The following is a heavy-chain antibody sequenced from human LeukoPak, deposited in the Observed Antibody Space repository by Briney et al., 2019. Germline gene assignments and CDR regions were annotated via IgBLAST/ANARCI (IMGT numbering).Heavy chain of an antibody. CDR3: ARGHCSSTSCYFQDYYMDV. Sequence: ASVKVSCKASGYMFNIYGISWVRQAPGQGLEWMGWINPNSGGTNYAQKFQGRVTMTRDTSISTAYMELSRLRSDDTAVYYCARGHCSSTSCYFQDYYMDVWGKGTTVTISS. CDR2: INPNSGGT. D-gene: IGHD2-2*01. J-gene: IGHJ6*03. CDR1: GYMFNIYG. V-gene: IGHV1-2*02.